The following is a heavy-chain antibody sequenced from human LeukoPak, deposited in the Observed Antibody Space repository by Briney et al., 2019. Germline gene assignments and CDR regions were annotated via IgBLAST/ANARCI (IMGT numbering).Heavy chain of an antibody. V-gene: IGHV1-69*05. CDR2: IIPIFGTA. D-gene: IGHD5-18*01. CDR3: ASGYSYGYDAFDI. CDR1: GGTFSSYA. Sequence: ASVKVSCKASGGTFSSYAISWVRQAPGQGLEWMGGIIPIFGTANYAQKFQGRVTITTDESTSTAYMELSSLRSEHTAVYYCASGYSYGYDAFDIRGQGTMVTVSS. J-gene: IGHJ3*02.